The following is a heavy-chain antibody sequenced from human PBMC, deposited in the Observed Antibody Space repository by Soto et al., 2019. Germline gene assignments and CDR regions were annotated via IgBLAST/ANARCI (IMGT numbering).Heavy chain of an antibody. CDR1: GGSIISGDYY. D-gene: IGHD3-9*01. Sequence: SETLSLTCTVSGGSIISGDYYWIWIRQPPGKGLEWIGYIYYSGSTYYNPSLKSRVTISVDTSKNQFSLKLSSVTAADTAVYYCARIDYFAGAFDIWGQGTMVTVSS. CDR2: IYYSGST. CDR3: ARIDYFAGAFDI. J-gene: IGHJ3*02. V-gene: IGHV4-30-4*01.